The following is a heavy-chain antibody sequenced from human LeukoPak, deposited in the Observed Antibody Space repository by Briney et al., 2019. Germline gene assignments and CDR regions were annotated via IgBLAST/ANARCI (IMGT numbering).Heavy chain of an antibody. J-gene: IGHJ4*02. D-gene: IGHD5-18*01. V-gene: IGHV3-30-3*01. CDR3: ARVNPRGYSYGYRPDY. CDR2: ISYDGSNK. CDR1: GFTFSSYA. Sequence: GGSLRLSCAASGFTFSSYAMHWVRQAPGKGLEWVAVISYDGSNKYYADSVKGRFTISRDNSKNTLYLQMNSLRAEDTAVYYYARVNPRGYSYGYRPDYWGQGTLVTVSS.